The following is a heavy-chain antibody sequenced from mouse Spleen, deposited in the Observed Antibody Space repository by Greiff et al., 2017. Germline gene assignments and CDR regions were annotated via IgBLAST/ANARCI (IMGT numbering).Heavy chain of an antibody. D-gene: IGHD1-2*01. CDR2: INSNGGST. Sequence: EVQLVESGGGLVKPGGSLKLSCAASGFTFSSYAMSWVRQTPEKRLEWVAAINSNGGSTYYPDTVKDRFTISRDNAKNTLYLQMSSLRSEDTAMYYCASIITTAFDYWGQGTTLTVSS. V-gene: IGHV5-6-3*01. J-gene: IGHJ2*01. CDR3: ASIITTAFDY. CDR1: GFTFSSYA.